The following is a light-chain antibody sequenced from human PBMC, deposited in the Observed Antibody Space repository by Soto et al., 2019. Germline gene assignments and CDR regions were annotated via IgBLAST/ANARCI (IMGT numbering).Light chain of an antibody. Sequence: EIVLTQSPGTLSLSPGERATLSCRASQSVRSSFLAWYQQKPRQATRLLIYGASNRATGIPDRFSGSGSGTDFTLIISSLVPEDVAVYYCHQYGSSPLTFGGGTKVEIK. J-gene: IGKJ4*01. CDR2: GAS. CDR3: HQYGSSPLT. V-gene: IGKV3-20*01. CDR1: QSVRSSF.